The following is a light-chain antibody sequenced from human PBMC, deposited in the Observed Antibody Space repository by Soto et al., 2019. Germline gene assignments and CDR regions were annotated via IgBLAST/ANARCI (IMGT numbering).Light chain of an antibody. CDR3: AAWDDSLNHGV. Sequence: QSVLTQPPSASGTPGQSVTISCSGSNSNIGSNTVNWYQHLPGTAPKLLIYNTYRRPSGVPDRFSASKSGTSASLAISGLQSEDEADHYCAAWDDSLNHGVFGGGTKLTVL. J-gene: IGLJ2*01. CDR2: NTY. CDR1: NSNIGSNT. V-gene: IGLV1-44*01.